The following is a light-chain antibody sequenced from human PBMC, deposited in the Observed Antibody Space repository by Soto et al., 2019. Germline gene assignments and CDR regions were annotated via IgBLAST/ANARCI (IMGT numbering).Light chain of an antibody. Sequence: EIVLPQSPATLSLSPGERATLSCRASQSVSSYLAWYQQKPGQAPRLLIYDASNRATGIPARFSGSGSGTDFTLTISTLEPEDFAVYYCQQGSNWPYTFGQGTKLEIK. CDR2: DAS. J-gene: IGKJ2*01. CDR1: QSVSSY. CDR3: QQGSNWPYT. V-gene: IGKV3-11*01.